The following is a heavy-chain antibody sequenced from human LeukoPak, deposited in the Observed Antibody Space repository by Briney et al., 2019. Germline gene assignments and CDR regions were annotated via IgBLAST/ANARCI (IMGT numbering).Heavy chain of an antibody. J-gene: IGHJ4*02. CDR1: GFTFSSYG. Sequence: GGSLRLSCAASGFTFSSYGMHWVRQAPGKGLEWVAVIWYDGSNKYYADSVKGRSTISRDNSKNTLYLQMNSLRAEDTAVYYCAKDGLELSGPFDYWGQGTLVTVSS. D-gene: IGHD1-7*01. CDR3: AKDGLELSGPFDY. CDR2: IWYDGSNK. V-gene: IGHV3-33*06.